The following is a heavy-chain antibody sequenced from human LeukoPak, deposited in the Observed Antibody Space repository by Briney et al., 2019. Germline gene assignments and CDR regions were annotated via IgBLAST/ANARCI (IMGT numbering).Heavy chain of an antibody. D-gene: IGHD2-15*01. Sequence: SETLSLTCTVSNYSISSGYYWGWVRQSPGKGLEWIGSVYYSGSTYYNPSLKSRVTISIDTSKNQFSLKLSSVTAADTAVYYGARWVGPFDYRGQGTLVTVSS. J-gene: IGHJ4*02. V-gene: IGHV4-38-2*02. CDR2: VYYSGST. CDR1: NYSISSGYY. CDR3: ARWVGPFDY.